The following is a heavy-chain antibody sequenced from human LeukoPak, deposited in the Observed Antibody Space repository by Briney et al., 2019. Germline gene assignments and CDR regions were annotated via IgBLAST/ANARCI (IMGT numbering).Heavy chain of an antibody. V-gene: IGHV4-4*02. CDR3: SRESGPFCPFGY. CDR2: ISLAGQT. J-gene: IGHJ4*02. Sequence: SGTLSLTCGVSGGSISGTNWWSWVRQPPGQGLEWIGEISLAGQTNYNPSLNGRVTISLDKSRNQLSLHLTSVTAADTATYYCSRESGPFCPFGYWGQGTLVIVSS. D-gene: IGHD1-26*01. CDR1: GGSISGTNW.